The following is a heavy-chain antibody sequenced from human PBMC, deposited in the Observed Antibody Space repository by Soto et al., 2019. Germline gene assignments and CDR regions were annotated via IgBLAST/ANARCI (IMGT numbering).Heavy chain of an antibody. Sequence: GGSLRLSCAASGFTFSLYGMHWVRQPPGKGLEWVAVIWYDGSNTYYADSVKGRFTISRDNSKNTLYLQMNSLRAEDAAVYYCARGNYHYYYGMDVRGQGTTVTVSS. CDR1: GFTFSLYG. CDR3: ARGNYHYYYGMDV. CDR2: IWYDGSNT. D-gene: IGHD3-10*01. V-gene: IGHV3-33*01. J-gene: IGHJ6*02.